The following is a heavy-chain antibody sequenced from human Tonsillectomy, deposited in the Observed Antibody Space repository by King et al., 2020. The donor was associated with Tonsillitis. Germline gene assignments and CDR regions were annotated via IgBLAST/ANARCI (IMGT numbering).Heavy chain of an antibody. Sequence: VQLVESGGGLVKPGGSLRVSCAASGFXXSTYSMHWVRQAPGKGLEWXSSISSSGSHIFYADSLKGRFTISRDNTENSLFLQMDGLRAEDTAVYYCARTYGSGXYSYXVWGKGTTVTVSS. CDR1: GFXXSTYS. CDR3: ARTYGSGXYSYXV. J-gene: IGHJ6*04. CDR2: ISSSGSHI. V-gene: IGHV3-21*01. D-gene: IGHD3-10*01.